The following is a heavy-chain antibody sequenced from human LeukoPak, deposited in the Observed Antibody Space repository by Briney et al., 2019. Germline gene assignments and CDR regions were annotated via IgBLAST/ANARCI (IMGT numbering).Heavy chain of an antibody. CDR3: ARPGRERGYSYALDY. J-gene: IGHJ4*02. D-gene: IGHD5-18*01. CDR1: GYSFTSYW. Sequence: GESLKISCNGSGYSFTSYWIGWVRQMPGKGLEWMGIIYPGDSDTRYSPSFQGQVTISADKSISTAYLQWSSLKASDTAMYYCARPGRERGYSYALDYWGQGTLVTVSS. V-gene: IGHV5-51*01. CDR2: IYPGDSDT.